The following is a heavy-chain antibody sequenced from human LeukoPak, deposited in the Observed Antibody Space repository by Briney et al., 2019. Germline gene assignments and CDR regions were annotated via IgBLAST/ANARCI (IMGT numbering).Heavy chain of an antibody. CDR3: ARRHVEYSSSSDPYYFDY. Sequence: PSETLSLTCTVSGGSISSYYWSWIRQPPGKGLEWIGNIYYSGSTNYNPSLKSRVTISVDTSKNQFSLKLSSVTAADTAVYYCARRHVEYSSSSDPYYFDYWGQGTLVTVSS. V-gene: IGHV4-59*01. J-gene: IGHJ4*02. CDR2: IYYSGST. D-gene: IGHD6-6*01. CDR1: GGSISSYY.